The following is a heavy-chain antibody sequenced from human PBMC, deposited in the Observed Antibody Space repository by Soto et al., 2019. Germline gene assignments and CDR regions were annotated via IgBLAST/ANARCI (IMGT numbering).Heavy chain of an antibody. CDR2: ISGSGGST. CDR1: GFTFSSYA. J-gene: IGHJ4*02. Sequence: GGSLRLSCAASGFTFSSYAMSWVRQAPGKGLEWVSAISGSGGSTYYADSVKGRFTISRDNSKNTLYLQMNSLRAEDTAVYYCAARDHSSSLFFWALWGQGTLVTVSS. V-gene: IGHV3-23*01. D-gene: IGHD6-6*01. CDR3: AARDHSSSLFFWAL.